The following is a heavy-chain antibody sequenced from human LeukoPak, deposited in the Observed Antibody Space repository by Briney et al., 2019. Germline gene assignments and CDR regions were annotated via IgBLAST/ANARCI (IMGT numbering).Heavy chain of an antibody. D-gene: IGHD3-10*01. CDR1: GFTFTSYW. Sequence: GGSLRLSCAASGFTFTSYWMHWVRQAPGKGLVWVSRIPSGGCDTTYADSVKGRFTISRDNAKNTLYLQMNSLRAEDTAVYYCACDRGSSFDFWGQGTLVTVSP. V-gene: IGHV3-74*01. J-gene: IGHJ4*02. CDR3: ACDRGSSFDF. CDR2: IPSGGCDT.